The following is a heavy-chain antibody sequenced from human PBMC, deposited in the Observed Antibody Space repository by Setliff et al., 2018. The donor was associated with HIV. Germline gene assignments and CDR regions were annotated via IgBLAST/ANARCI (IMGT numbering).Heavy chain of an antibody. CDR1: GFIFNTYT. CDR2: IRDGGTI. Sequence: KAGGSLRLSCAASGFIFNTYTMSWVRQAPGKGLEWVSAIRDGGTIHYADSVKGRFTISRDNAKNSLYLQMNSLRAEDTAVYYCARGEPSILIEPAAFFDYWGQGTLVTVSS. CDR3: ARGEPSILIEPAAFFDY. J-gene: IGHJ4*02. V-gene: IGHV3-21*01. D-gene: IGHD2-2*01.